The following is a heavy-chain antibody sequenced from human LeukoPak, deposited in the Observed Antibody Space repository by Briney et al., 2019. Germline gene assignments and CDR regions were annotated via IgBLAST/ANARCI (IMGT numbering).Heavy chain of an antibody. CDR1: GFAFSTEN. V-gene: IGHV3-48*01. CDR2: ISTGGGTI. CDR3: VRSGAFGAYNY. Sequence: GGPLRLSCAASGFAFSTENMNWARQAPGKGLEWVSYISTGGGTIYYADSVKGRFSISRDNAKNSLYLQMNSLRAEDTAVYYCVRSGAFGAYNYWGQGTLVTVSS. J-gene: IGHJ4*02. D-gene: IGHD3-16*01.